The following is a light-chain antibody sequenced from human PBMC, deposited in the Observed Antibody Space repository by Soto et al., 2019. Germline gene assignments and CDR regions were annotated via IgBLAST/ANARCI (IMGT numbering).Light chain of an antibody. Sequence: IQLTQSPSSLSASVGDRVTITCRASQGISSFLAWYKQKQGEAPNLLIYAESTLRSGVPSRFSGSRSGTDFTLTINSLQPEDFATYYCQQLDSYPITFGQGTRLEIK. CDR2: AES. CDR3: QQLDSYPIT. CDR1: QGISSF. J-gene: IGKJ5*01. V-gene: IGKV1-9*01.